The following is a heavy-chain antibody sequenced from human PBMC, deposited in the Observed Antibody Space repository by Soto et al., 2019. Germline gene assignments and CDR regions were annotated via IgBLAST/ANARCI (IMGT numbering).Heavy chain of an antibody. CDR3: ARLYGSGSYYVSWYFDL. CDR1: GGSISSGGYY. J-gene: IGHJ2*01. V-gene: IGHV4-31*03. Sequence: QVQLQESGPGLVKPSQTLSLTCTVSGGSISSGGYYWSWIRQHPGKGLEWIGYIYYSGSTYYNPSLKSRVTISVDTSKNQFSLKLSSVTAADTAVYYCARLYGSGSYYVSWYFDLWGRGTLVTVSS. CDR2: IYYSGST. D-gene: IGHD3-10*01.